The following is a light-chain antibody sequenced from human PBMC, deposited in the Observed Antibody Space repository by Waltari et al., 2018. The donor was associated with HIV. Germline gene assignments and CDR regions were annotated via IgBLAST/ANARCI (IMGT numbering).Light chain of an antibody. CDR3: QQYHTYPWT. J-gene: IGKJ1*01. CDR1: QSTITY. CDR2: AAS. V-gene: IGKV1-5*03. Sequence: DIQMTQSPSTLSASVGDRVSITCQASQSTITYLAWYQQKPGKAPILLIYAASNLQSGVPSRFSGSGSGTEFTLTISSLQPDDFATYYCQQYHTYPWTFGQGTKVEI.